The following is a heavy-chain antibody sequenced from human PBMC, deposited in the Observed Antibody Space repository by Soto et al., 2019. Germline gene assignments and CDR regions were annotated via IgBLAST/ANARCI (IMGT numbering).Heavy chain of an antibody. J-gene: IGHJ4*02. CDR3: AREAVSGRTGFDY. CDR2: ITPFNGNT. CDR1: GYTFSYRY. V-gene: IGHV1-45*02. Sequence: SVKVSCKASGYTFSYRYVHWVRQAPGQALEWMGWITPFNGNTNYAQKFQDRVIITRDRSMSTAYMELRSLRSDDTAVYYCAREAVSGRTGFDYWGQGTLVTVSS. D-gene: IGHD6-19*01.